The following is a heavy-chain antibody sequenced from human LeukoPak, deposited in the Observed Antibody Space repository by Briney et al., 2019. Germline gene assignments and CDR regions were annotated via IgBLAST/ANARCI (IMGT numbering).Heavy chain of an antibody. CDR2: ISSNSGSI. Sequence: PGRSLRLSCAASGFTFDDYTMHWVRQAPGKGLEWVSGISSNSGSIGYADSVKGRFTISRDNAKNSLYLQMNSLRAEDMALYYWAKKNYCPPPFDYWGQGTLVTVSS. CDR1: GFTFDDYT. CDR3: AKKNYCPPPFDY. J-gene: IGHJ4*02. D-gene: IGHD1-7*01. V-gene: IGHV3-9*03.